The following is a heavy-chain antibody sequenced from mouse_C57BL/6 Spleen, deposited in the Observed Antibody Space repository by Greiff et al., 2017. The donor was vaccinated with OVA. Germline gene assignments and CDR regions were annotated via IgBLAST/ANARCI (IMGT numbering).Heavy chain of an antibody. CDR3: ARGGNLFDY. CDR1: GYTFTSYW. J-gene: IGHJ2*01. V-gene: IGHV1-50*01. D-gene: IGHD1-1*02. Sequence: QVQLQQPGAELVKPGASVKLSCKVSGYTFTSYWMQWVKQRPGQGLEWIGEIDPSDSYTNYNQKFKGKATLTVDTSSSTAYMQLSSLTSEDSVVYYCARGGNLFDYWGQGTTLTVSS. CDR2: IDPSDSYT.